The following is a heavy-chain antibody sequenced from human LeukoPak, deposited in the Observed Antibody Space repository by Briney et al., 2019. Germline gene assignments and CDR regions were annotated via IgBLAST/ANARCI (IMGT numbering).Heavy chain of an antibody. Sequence: GGSLRLSCAASGFTFSSYGMHWVRQAPGKGLEWVAVISYDGSNKYYADSVKGRFTISRDNSKNTLYLQMNSLRAEDTAVYYCARDILTGYYDYYGMDVWGQGTTVTVSS. CDR3: ARDILTGYYDYYGMDV. CDR1: GFTFSSYG. D-gene: IGHD3-9*01. J-gene: IGHJ6*02. CDR2: ISYDGSNK. V-gene: IGHV3-30*03.